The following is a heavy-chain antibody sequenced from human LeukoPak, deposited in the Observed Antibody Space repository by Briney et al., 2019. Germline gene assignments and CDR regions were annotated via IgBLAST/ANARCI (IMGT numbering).Heavy chain of an antibody. Sequence: GGSLRLSCAASGFTFSSYSMNWVRQAPGKGLEWVSYISSSSSTIYYADSVKGRFTISRDNAKNSLYLQMNSLRAEDTAVYYCARDRGSGPSVDWFDPWGQGTLVTVSS. CDR2: ISSSSSTI. J-gene: IGHJ5*02. CDR1: GFTFSSYS. CDR3: ARDRGSGPSVDWFDP. V-gene: IGHV3-48*01. D-gene: IGHD3-3*01.